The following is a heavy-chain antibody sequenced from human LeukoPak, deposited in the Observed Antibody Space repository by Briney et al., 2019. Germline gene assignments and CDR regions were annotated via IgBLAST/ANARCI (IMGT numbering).Heavy chain of an antibody. V-gene: IGHV3-53*01. CDR3: ALGGWFGELWDGMGV. J-gene: IGHJ6*04. CDR1: GFTVSSNY. Sequence: GGSLRLSCAASGFTVSSNYMSWVRQAPGKGLEWVSVIYSGGSTYYADSVKGRLTISRDNSKNTLYLQMNSLRAEGTAVYYCALGGWFGELWDGMGVWGKGTTVTVSS. CDR2: IYSGGST. D-gene: IGHD3-10*01.